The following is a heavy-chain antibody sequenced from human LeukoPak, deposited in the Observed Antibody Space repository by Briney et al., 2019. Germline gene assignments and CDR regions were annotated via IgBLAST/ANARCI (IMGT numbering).Heavy chain of an antibody. D-gene: IGHD6-6*01. CDR1: GFTFSSYS. J-gene: IGHJ4*02. CDR2: ISSSSSSYI. CDR3: ARDDVAARGRLDY. Sequence: GGSLRLSCAASGFTFSSYSMNWVRQAPGKGLEWVSSISSSSSSYIYYADSVKGRFTISRDNAKNSLYLQMNSLRAEDTAVYYCARDDVAARGRLDYWGQGALVTVSS. V-gene: IGHV3-21*01.